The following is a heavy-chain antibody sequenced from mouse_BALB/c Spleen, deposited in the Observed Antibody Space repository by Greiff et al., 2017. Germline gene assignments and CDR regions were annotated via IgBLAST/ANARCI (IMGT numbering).Heavy chain of an antibody. Sequence: VMLVESGPGLVAPSQSLSITCTVSGFSLTSYGVSWVRQPPGKGLEWLGVIWGDGSTNYHSALISRLSISKDNSKSQVFLKLNSLQTDDTATYYCAKPESYYRYDGYYYYAMDYWGQGTSVTVSS. CDR3: AKPESYYRYDGYYYYAMDY. V-gene: IGHV2-3*01. CDR1: GFSLTSYG. J-gene: IGHJ4*01. D-gene: IGHD2-14*01. CDR2: IWGDGST.